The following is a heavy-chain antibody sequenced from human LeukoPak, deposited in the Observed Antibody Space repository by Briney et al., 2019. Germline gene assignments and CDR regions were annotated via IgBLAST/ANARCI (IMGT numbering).Heavy chain of an antibody. CDR3: ARAEGTGYYSF. D-gene: IGHD1-26*01. CDR2: ITDSGDRS. V-gene: IGHV3-64*01. J-gene: IGHJ4*02. CDR1: GFTFSNYV. Sequence: GGSLRLSCAASGFTFSNYVFHWVRQAPGKGLEYVSAITDSGDRSYYASSVRGRFTLSRDNSKNTLYLQMDSLRSEDMAVYYCARAEGTGYYSFWGQGTLVTVSS.